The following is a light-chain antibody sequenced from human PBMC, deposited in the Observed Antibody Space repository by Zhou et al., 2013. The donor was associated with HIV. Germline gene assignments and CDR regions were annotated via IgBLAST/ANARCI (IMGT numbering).Light chain of an antibody. CDR1: QDISKY. J-gene: IGKJ4*01. V-gene: IGKV1-33*01. CDR2: DAS. Sequence: DIQMTQSPSSLSASVGDRVTITCQASQDISKYLNWYQQKPGKAPKLLIYDASNLETGVPSRFSGSGSGTDFTFTISSLQPEDIATYYCQQYNSYVLTFGGGTEGGDQT. CDR3: QQYNSYVLT.